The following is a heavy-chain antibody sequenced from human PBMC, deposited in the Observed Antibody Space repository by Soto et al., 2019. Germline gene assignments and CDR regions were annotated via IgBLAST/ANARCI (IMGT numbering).Heavy chain of an antibody. V-gene: IGHV2-5*01. CDR3: AHSIAAAGTPPRISYYGMDV. CDR1: GFSLSTSGVG. CDR2: IYWNDDK. D-gene: IGHD6-13*01. Sequence: QITLKESGPTLVKPTQTLTLTCTFSGFSLSTSGVGVGWIRQPPGKALEWLALIYWNDDKRYSPSLKSRLTITKDTSKNQVVLTMTNMDPVDTATYYSAHSIAAAGTPPRISYYGMDVWGQGTTVTVSS. J-gene: IGHJ6*02.